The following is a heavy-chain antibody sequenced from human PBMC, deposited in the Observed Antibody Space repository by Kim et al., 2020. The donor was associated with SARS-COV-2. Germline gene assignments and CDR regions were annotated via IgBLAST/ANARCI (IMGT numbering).Heavy chain of an antibody. CDR2: ITGSGGNT. CDR1: GFTFSNYA. CDR3: ATRDVSSGIYGMDV. D-gene: IGHD6-19*01. V-gene: IGHV3-23*01. J-gene: IGHJ6*02. Sequence: GGSLRLSCAASGFTFSNYAMSWVRQAPGKGLEWVSSITGSGGNTYYTDSVKSRFTISRDNSKSTLYLQMISLRAEDTAVYYCATRDVSSGIYGMDVWGQGATVTVS.